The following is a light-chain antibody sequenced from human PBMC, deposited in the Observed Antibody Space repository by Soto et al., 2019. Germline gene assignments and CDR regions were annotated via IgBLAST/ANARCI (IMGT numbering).Light chain of an antibody. CDR2: GAS. J-gene: IGKJ4*01. CDR3: QQYATSPT. Sequence: EIVLTQSPGTLSLSPGERATLSCRASQSVDSNPLAWYQHKPGQAPRLLIYGASSRAPGISDRYSGRGSGTDFTLTINRLEPEDFAVYYCQQYATSPTFGGGTRLEIK. CDR1: QSVDSNP. V-gene: IGKV3-20*01.